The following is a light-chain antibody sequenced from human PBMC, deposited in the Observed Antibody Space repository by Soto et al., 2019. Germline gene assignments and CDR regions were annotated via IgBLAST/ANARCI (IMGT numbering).Light chain of an antibody. CDR3: QHYNSDPWT. CDR1: QSISIW. Sequence: DIQMTQSPSTLSASVGDRVTITCRASQSISIWLAWYQQKSGKAPKLLIYKASSLESGVPSRFSGSGSGTEFTLTISSLQPDDFATYYCQHYNSDPWTFGQGTKVEIK. J-gene: IGKJ1*01. V-gene: IGKV1-5*03. CDR2: KAS.